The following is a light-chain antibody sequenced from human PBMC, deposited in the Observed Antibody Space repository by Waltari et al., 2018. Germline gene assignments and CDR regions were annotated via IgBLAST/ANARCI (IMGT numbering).Light chain of an antibody. CDR1: TSNIGSSY. Sequence: QSVLTQPPSASGTPGQRVAVSCSGSTSNIGSSYVYWYQQLPGTAPKLLIFKSNQRPAVVPDRFSGSKSGTSASLAISGLHSEDEGVYFCAAWDDRLSAVVFGGGTQLTVL. CDR2: KSN. CDR3: AAWDDRLSAVV. J-gene: IGLJ2*01. V-gene: IGLV1-47*01.